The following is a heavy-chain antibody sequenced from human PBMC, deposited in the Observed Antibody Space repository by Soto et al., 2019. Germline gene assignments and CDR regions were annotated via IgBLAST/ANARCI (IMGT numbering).Heavy chain of an antibody. CDR3: ARDMAYIREY. D-gene: IGHD3-10*01. Sequence: QVQLIQSGPEVKKPGASVKVSCKASGYTFTNYGISWVRQATGQGLEWMGWISTAPADRGYAQKFHGRVTMTTDPSTSTAFIELRSMRADDEVVSYCARDMAYIREYWGQGTHVTVSS. CDR2: ISTAPADR. J-gene: IGHJ4*02. V-gene: IGHV1-18*01. CDR1: GYTFTNYG.